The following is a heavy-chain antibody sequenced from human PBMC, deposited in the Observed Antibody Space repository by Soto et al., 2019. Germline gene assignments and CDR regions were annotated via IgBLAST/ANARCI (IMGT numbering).Heavy chain of an antibody. CDR3: ATDQSSSWYEIYY. V-gene: IGHV3-23*01. CDR1: GFTFSNYA. CDR2: ISGSGGST. D-gene: IGHD6-13*01. Sequence: EVQLLESGGGLVQPGGSLRLSCAASGFTFSNYAVTWVRQAPGKGLEWVATISGSGGSTYYADSVKGRFTISRDNSKNTLYLQMNSLRAEDTAVYYCATDQSSSWYEIYYWGQAILATVSS. J-gene: IGHJ4*02.